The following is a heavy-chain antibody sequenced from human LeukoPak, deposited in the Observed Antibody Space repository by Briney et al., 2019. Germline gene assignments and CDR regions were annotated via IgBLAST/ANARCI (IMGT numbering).Heavy chain of an antibody. CDR2: MSYSGRA. J-gene: IGHJ2*01. CDR3: ARRAISSGYDGWYFDL. D-gene: IGHD3-22*01. Sequence: SETLSLTCTVSGGSISSSSYYWGWIRQPPGKRLEGIGTMSYSGRANYNPSLKSRVTISADTSKNQFSLKLSSVTAADTAVYYCARRAISSGYDGWYFDLWGRGTLVTVSS. V-gene: IGHV4-39*01. CDR1: GGSISSSSYY.